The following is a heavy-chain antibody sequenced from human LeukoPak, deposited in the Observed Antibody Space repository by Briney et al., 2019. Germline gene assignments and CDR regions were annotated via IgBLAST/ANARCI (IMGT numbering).Heavy chain of an antibody. CDR3: AKDRGRYCSSTSCYGDDWFDP. Sequence: GGSLRLSCAASGFTFSSYGMHWVRQAPGKGLEWVAFIRYDGSNKYYADSVKGRFTISRDNSKNTLYLQMNSLRAEDTAVYYCAKDRGRYCSSTSCYGDDWFDPWGQGTLVTVSS. CDR2: IRYDGSNK. V-gene: IGHV3-30*02. J-gene: IGHJ5*02. D-gene: IGHD2-2*01. CDR1: GFTFSSYG.